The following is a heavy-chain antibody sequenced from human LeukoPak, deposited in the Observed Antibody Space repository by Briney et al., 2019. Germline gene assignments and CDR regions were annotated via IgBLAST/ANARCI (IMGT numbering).Heavy chain of an antibody. Sequence: ASVKVSCKASGYTFTSYYMHWVRQAPGQGLEWMGIINPSGGSTSYAQKFQGRVTMTRDTSTSTVYTELSSLRSEDTAVYYCARDLTNLPYLLTEGYYYYMDVWGKGTTVTVSS. CDR3: ARDLTNLPYLLTEGYYYYMDV. CDR2: INPSGGST. J-gene: IGHJ6*03. CDR1: GYTFTSYY. V-gene: IGHV1-46*01. D-gene: IGHD3-9*01.